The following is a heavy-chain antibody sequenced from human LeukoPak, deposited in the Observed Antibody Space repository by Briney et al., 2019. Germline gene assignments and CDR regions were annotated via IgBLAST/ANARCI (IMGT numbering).Heavy chain of an antibody. V-gene: IGHV3-7*01. D-gene: IGHD4-17*01. J-gene: IGHJ5*02. CDR3: GRGHYGDYA. CDR2: IKEDGSEK. CDR1: GFTFSGYW. Sequence: PGGSLRLSCAASGFTFSGYWMSCVRQAPGKGLECVANIKEDGSEKYYVESVKGRFTISRDNAENALFLQMNSLRAEDTAVYYCGRGHYGDYAWGQGTLVTVSS.